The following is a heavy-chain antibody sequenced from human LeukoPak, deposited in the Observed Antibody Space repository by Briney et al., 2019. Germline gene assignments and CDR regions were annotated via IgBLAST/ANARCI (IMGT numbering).Heavy chain of an antibody. J-gene: IGHJ6*04. CDR2: INPNSGGT. D-gene: IGHD3-10*01. Sequence: ASVKVSCKASGYTFTGYYMHWVRQAPGQGLEWMGWINPNSGGTNYAQKFQGRVTMTRDTSISTAYMELSRLRSDDTAVYYCARDGTYYYGSGSLWDVWGKGTTVTISS. CDR3: ARDGTYYYGSGSLWDV. V-gene: IGHV1-2*02. CDR1: GYTFTGYY.